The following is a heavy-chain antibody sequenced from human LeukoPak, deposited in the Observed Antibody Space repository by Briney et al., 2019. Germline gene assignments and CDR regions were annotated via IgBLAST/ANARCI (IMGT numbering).Heavy chain of an antibody. D-gene: IGHD6-13*01. CDR2: ISSDGINK. CDR1: GFTFSYYP. CDR3: ARDNSHSSIYSTRGNASDI. Sequence: PGRCLRLSCAASGFTFSYYPMHWVRQAPGKGLEWVAVISSDGINKYYADSVKGRFTISRDNSKNTLYLQMNSLRAEDTAVYYCARDNSHSSIYSTRGNASDIWGQGTMVTVSS. V-gene: IGHV3-30-3*01. J-gene: IGHJ3*02.